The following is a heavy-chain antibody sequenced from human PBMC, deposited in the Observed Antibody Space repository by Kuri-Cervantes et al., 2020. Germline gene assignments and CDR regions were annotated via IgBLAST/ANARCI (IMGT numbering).Heavy chain of an antibody. CDR1: GGSISSGGYS. Sequence: LRLSCTVSGGSISSGGYSWSWIRQPPGKGLEWIGYIYHSGSTYYNPSLKSRVTISVDRSKNQFSLKLSSVTAADTAVYYCARYGGTGLKSVDAFDIWGQGTMVTVSS. J-gene: IGHJ3*02. V-gene: IGHV4-30-2*01. D-gene: IGHD2-15*01. CDR3: ARYGGTGLKSVDAFDI. CDR2: IYHSGST.